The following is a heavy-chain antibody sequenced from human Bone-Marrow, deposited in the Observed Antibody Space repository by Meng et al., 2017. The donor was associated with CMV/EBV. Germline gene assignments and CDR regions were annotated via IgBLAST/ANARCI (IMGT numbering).Heavy chain of an antibody. CDR1: GGSISSYY. CDR3: ARYYDFWSGYSYGMDV. J-gene: IGHJ6*02. D-gene: IGHD3-3*01. V-gene: IGHV4-59*01. Sequence: GSLRLSCTVSGGSISSYYWSWIRQPPGKGLERIGYIYYSGSTNYNPSLKSRVTISVDTSKNQFSLKLSSVTAADTAVYYCARYYDFWSGYSYGMDVWGQGTTVTVSS. CDR2: IYYSGST.